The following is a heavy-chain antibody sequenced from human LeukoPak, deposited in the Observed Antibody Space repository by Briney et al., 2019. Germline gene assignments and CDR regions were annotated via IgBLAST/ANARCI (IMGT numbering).Heavy chain of an antibody. D-gene: IGHD6-13*01. CDR2: INDRGST. J-gene: IGHJ6*02. CDR1: GDSVRSYY. V-gene: IGHV4-59*02. CDR3: VRDGRYGSGWFEDGLDF. Sequence: PSETLSLTCTVSGDSVRSYYWSWIRQPPGQGLEWLGHINDRGSTNYNPSLQGRVTISIDTSKNQFSLKVNSVTAADTAVYYCVRDGRYGSGWFEDGLDFWGQGTTVTVSS.